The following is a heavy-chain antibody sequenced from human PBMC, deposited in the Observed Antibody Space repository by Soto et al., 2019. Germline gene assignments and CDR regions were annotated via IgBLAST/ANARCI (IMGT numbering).Heavy chain of an antibody. D-gene: IGHD2-21*02. J-gene: IGHJ6*02. Sequence: TSETLSLTCTVSGVSIDNFYWTWIRQPPGKRLEWIGAHYYTGSTTYNPSLKSRVTISVDKSKXQFSLKLSSVTAADTAVYYCGMIGRHIVVVTAILATLGYNYDYYGMDVWGQGTTVTVSS. V-gene: IGHV4-59*01. CDR2: HYYTGST. CDR1: GVSIDNFY. CDR3: GMIGRHIVVVTAILATLGYNYDYYGMDV.